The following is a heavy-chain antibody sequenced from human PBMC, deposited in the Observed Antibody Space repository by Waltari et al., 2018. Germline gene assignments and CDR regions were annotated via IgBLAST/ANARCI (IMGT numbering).Heavy chain of an antibody. J-gene: IGHJ5*02. CDR1: GGSISSGGYY. CDR2: IEYCVST. Sequence: QVQLQESGPGLVKPSQTLSLTCTVSGGSISSGGYYWSWIRQHPGKGLEWIGYIEYCVSTYDNPSLKSRVTISVDTSKNQFSLKLSSVTAADTAVYYCARDWDGRFDPWGQGTLVTVSS. CDR3: ARDWDGRFDP. D-gene: IGHD1-26*01. V-gene: IGHV4-31*03.